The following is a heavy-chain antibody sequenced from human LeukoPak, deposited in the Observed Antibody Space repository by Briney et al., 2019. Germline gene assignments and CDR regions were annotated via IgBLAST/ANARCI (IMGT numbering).Heavy chain of an antibody. CDR3: ARSRLDYVLRFLEWLPPYYMDV. CDR1: GGSFSGYY. Sequence: SETLSLTCAVYGGSFSGYYWSWIRQPPGKGLEWIGEINHSGSTNYNPSLKSRVTISVDTSKNQFSLKLSSVTAADTAVYYCARSRLDYVLRFLEWLPPYYMDVWGKGTTVTVSS. J-gene: IGHJ6*03. CDR2: INHSGST. D-gene: IGHD3-3*01. V-gene: IGHV4-34*01.